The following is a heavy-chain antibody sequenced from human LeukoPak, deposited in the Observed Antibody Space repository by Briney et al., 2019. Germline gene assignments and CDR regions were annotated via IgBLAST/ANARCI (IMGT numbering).Heavy chain of an antibody. V-gene: IGHV1-18*01. D-gene: IGHD3-16*01. CDR1: GGTFSSYA. Sequence: ASVKVSCKASGGTFSSYAISWVRQAPGQGLEWMGWTSSYTGHTNFAQMLQGRVTMNTDKSTSTAYMELRSLRSDDTAVYYCARADSLGAMDVWGQGTTVTVSS. J-gene: IGHJ6*02. CDR2: TSSYTGHT. CDR3: ARADSLGAMDV.